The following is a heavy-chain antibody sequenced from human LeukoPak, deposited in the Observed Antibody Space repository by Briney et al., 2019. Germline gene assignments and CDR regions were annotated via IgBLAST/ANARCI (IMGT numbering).Heavy chain of an antibody. D-gene: IGHD6-19*01. CDR1: GYSFTDYF. CDR3: ARLSTATRHWLAASDI. J-gene: IGHJ3*02. CDR2: INPDAGDT. V-gene: IGHV1-2*06. Sequence: REASVEVSCKASGYSFTDYFLYWVRQAPGQGLEWMGRINPDAGDTNYAQTFQGRITMTRDTSISTAYMELSSLKSDDTAVYYCARLSTATRHWLAASDIWGQGTVVTVSS.